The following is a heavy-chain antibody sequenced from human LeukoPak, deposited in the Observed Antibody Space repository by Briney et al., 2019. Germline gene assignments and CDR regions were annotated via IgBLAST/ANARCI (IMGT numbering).Heavy chain of an antibody. V-gene: IGHV1-2*02. J-gene: IGHJ4*02. CDR2: IKLDSGDT. D-gene: IGHD3-3*01. CDR3: ARDPLGHEYDFDY. CDR1: GYIFTDYY. Sequence: ASVKVSCKASGYIFTDYYMHRVRQAPGQGLECMGWIKLDSGDTFYAQKFQGRVTMTRDTSISTAYMELSRLTSDDTALYYCARDPLGHEYDFDYWGQGTLVTVSS.